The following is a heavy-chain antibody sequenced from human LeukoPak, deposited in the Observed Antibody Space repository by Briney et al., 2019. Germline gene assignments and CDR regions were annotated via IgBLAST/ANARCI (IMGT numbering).Heavy chain of an antibody. CDR1: GFTFSSYA. Sequence: GGSLRLSCAASGFTFSSYAMSWVRQAPGKGLEWVSSISSSSSYIYYADSVKGRFTISRDNAKNSLYLQMNNLRPDDTAFYFCVKEGVEYSYSYGDYWGQGTLVTVSS. CDR3: VKEGVEYSYSYGDY. V-gene: IGHV3-21*01. J-gene: IGHJ4*02. D-gene: IGHD3-16*01. CDR2: ISSSSSYI.